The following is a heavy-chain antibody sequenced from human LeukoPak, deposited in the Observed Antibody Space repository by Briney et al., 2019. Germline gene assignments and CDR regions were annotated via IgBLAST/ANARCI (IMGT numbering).Heavy chain of an antibody. J-gene: IGHJ4*02. D-gene: IGHD6-13*01. CDR1: GFTFSDYY. CDR2: IPSTSSYT. Sequence: GGSLRLSCVASGFTFSDYYMSWIRQAPGQGLERVSYIPSTSSYTSYADSVKGRFTISRDNAKNSLYLQMNSLRAEDTAVYYCARAANTAAGTPTLAIDYWGQGTLVTVSS. CDR3: ARAANTAAGTPTLAIDY. V-gene: IGHV3-11*05.